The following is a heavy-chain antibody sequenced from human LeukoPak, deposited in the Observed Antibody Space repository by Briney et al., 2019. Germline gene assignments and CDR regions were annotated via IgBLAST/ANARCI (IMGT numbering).Heavy chain of an antibody. V-gene: IGHV4-34*01. CDR3: ARAYCGGDCYSGGGYFDY. Sequence: SETLSLTCAVYGGSFSDYYWSWIRQPPGKGLEWIGEINHSGSTNYNPSLKSRVTISVETSKNQFSLKLSSVTAADTAVYYCARAYCGGDCYSGGGYFDYWGQGTLVTVSS. J-gene: IGHJ4*02. D-gene: IGHD2-21*02. CDR1: GGSFSDYY. CDR2: INHSGST.